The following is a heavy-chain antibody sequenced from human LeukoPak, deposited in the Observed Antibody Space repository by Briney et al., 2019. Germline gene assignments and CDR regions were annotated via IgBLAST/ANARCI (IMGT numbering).Heavy chain of an antibody. D-gene: IGHD5-12*01. V-gene: IGHV5-51*01. Sequence: GESLKISCKVSGYTFTTHWIGWVRQMPGKGLEWMGIIYPGDSDAKYSPSFQGQVTFSVDTSFNTVYLQWSSLRASDTAMYYCARHGSGYEPDHWGQGTLVTVSS. J-gene: IGHJ5*02. CDR3: ARHGSGYEPDH. CDR1: GYTFTTHW. CDR2: IYPGDSDA.